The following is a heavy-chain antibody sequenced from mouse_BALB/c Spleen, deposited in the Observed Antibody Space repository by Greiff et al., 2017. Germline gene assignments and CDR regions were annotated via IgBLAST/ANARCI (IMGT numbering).Heavy chain of an antibody. D-gene: IGHD2-3*01. CDR3: ARGGVYDGYYGWFAY. CDR2: ISYSGST. CDR1: GYSITSDYA. V-gene: IGHV3-2*02. J-gene: IGHJ3*01. Sequence: DVQLQESGPGLVKPSQSLSLTCTVTGYSITSDYAWNWIRQFPGNKLEWRGYISYSGSTSYNPSLKSRISITRDTSKNQFFLQLNSVTTEDTATYYCARGGVYDGYYGWFAYWGQGTLVTVSA.